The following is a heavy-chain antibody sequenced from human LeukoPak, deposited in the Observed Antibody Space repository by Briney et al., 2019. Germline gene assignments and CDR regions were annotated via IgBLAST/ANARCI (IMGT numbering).Heavy chain of an antibody. CDR1: GFTFSDYY. Sequence: PGGSLRLSCAASGFTFSDYYMSWIRQAPGKGQEWVSYISSSGSTIYYADSVKGRFTISRDNSKNTLYLQMNSLRAEDTAVYYCAKESEPVGATRDFDYWGQGTLVTVSS. CDR3: AKESEPVGATRDFDY. V-gene: IGHV3-11*04. CDR2: ISSSGSTI. D-gene: IGHD1-26*01. J-gene: IGHJ4*02.